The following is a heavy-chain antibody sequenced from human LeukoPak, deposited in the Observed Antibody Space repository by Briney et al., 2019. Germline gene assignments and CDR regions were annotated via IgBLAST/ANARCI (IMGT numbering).Heavy chain of an antibody. D-gene: IGHD6-13*01. J-gene: IGHJ3*02. Sequence: SETLSLTCTVSGGSISSYYWSWIRQPPGKGLEWIGYIYYSGSTNYNPSLKSRVTISVDTSKNQFSLKLSSVTTADTAVYYCARHKLVPDAFDIWGQGTMVTVSS. CDR1: GGSISSYY. CDR3: ARHKLVPDAFDI. V-gene: IGHV4-59*08. CDR2: IYYSGST.